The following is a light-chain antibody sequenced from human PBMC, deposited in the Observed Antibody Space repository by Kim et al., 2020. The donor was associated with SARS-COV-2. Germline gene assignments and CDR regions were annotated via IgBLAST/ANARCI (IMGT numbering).Light chain of an antibody. J-gene: IGKJ1*01. V-gene: IGKV3-11*01. Sequence: EIVLTQSPATLSLSPGERATLSCRASQSVSSYLAWYQQKPGQAPRLLIYDASNRATGIPARFSGSGSGTDFTLTISRLEPEDFVVYYCQQRSNWPPTFGQGTKVEIK. CDR3: QQRSNWPPT. CDR1: QSVSSY. CDR2: DAS.